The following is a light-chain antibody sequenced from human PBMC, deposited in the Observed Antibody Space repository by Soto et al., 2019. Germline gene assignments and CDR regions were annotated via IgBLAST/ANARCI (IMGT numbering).Light chain of an antibody. J-gene: IGKJ5*01. Sequence: VLTQSPATLSLSQGERATLSCRASHTINTSLAWYQQKPGKPPRLVIYDSPTRANGVPASFGGSVSVTEYTPPTNSLEPEDVAVYYCQQRNVWPPNAFGQGTRLDI. CDR1: HTINTS. V-gene: IGKV3-11*01. CDR2: DSP. CDR3: QQRNVWPPNA.